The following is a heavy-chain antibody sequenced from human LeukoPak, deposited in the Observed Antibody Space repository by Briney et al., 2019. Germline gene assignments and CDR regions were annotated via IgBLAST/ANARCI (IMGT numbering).Heavy chain of an antibody. CDR2: IYPGDSDT. Sequence: GESLKISCKGSGYSFTNYWIAWVRQMPGKGLEWMGIIYPGDSDTRYRPSFQGQVTISADKSISTAYLQWSSLKASDTAMYYCARPQVTWLLRTDAFDIWGQGTMVTVSS. CDR3: ARPQVTWLLRTDAFDI. CDR1: GYSFTNYW. D-gene: IGHD4-23*01. J-gene: IGHJ3*02. V-gene: IGHV5-51*01.